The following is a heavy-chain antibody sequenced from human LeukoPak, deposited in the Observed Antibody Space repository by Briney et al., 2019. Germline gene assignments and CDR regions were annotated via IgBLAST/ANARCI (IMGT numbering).Heavy chain of an antibody. CDR3: ARLRYCSSTSYYVRPYKYYYYYYMDV. Sequence: SETLSLTCTVSGYSISSAYYWGWIRQPPGKGLEWIGEINHSGSTNYNPSLKSRVTISVDTSKNQFSLKLSSVTAADTAVYYCARLRYCSSTSYYVRPYKYYYYYYMDVWGQGTMVTVSS. V-gene: IGHV4-38-2*02. J-gene: IGHJ6*03. CDR2: INHSGST. D-gene: IGHD2-2*01. CDR1: GYSISSAYY.